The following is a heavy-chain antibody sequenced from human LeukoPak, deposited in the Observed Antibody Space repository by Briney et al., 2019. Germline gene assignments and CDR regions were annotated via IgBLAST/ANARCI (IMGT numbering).Heavy chain of an antibody. CDR3: ARVGVSRNFWSGYSPWYYMDV. D-gene: IGHD3-3*01. Sequence: GGSXRLSCAASGFTFSSYSMNWVRQAPGKGLEWVSYISSSSSTIYYADSVKGRFTISRDNAKNSLYLQKNSLRAEDTAVYYCARVGVSRNFWSGYSPWYYMDVWGKGTTVTVSS. CDR1: GFTFSSYS. V-gene: IGHV3-48*01. J-gene: IGHJ6*03. CDR2: ISSSSSTI.